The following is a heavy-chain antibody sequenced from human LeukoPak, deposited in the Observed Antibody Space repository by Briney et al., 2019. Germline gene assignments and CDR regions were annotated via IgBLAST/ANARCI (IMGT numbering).Heavy chain of an antibody. J-gene: IGHJ6*02. CDR3: ARSVAYSYSYYAMDV. CDR2: VYYSGST. V-gene: IGHV4-59*08. CDR1: GGSIRTYF. D-gene: IGHD4-11*01. Sequence: SGTLSLTCTVSGGSIRTYFWSWIRQPPPQVLEWIGYVYYSGSTHYNPSLKSRVTISVDTSRNQFSLRLSSVTAADTAIYYCARSVAYSYSYYAMDVWGQGTTVTVSS.